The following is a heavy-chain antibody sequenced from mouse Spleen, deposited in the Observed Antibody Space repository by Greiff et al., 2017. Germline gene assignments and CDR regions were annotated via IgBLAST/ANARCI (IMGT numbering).Heavy chain of an antibody. V-gene: IGHV2-6*01. Sequence: QVQLQQSGPGLVAPSQSLSITCTVSGFSLTSYGVDWVRQSPGKGLEWLGVIWGGGSTNYYSALISRLSILKDNSKNQVIIKMNRLQTEEKAMEYSARNGEGYFDYWGQGTTLTVSS. J-gene: IGHJ2*01. CDR1: GFSLTSYG. CDR3: ARNGEGYFDY. CDR2: IWGGGST.